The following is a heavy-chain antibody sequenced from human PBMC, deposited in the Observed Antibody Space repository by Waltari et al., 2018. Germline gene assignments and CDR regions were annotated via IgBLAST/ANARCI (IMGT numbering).Heavy chain of an antibody. D-gene: IGHD3-10*01. CDR1: GYTFTSYG. Sequence: QVQLVQSGAEVKKPGASVKVSCKASGYTFTSYGISWVRLAPGQGLEWMGWISAYNGNTNYAQKLQGRVTMTTDTSTSTAYMELRSLRSDDTAVYYCVRVPSQLWFRKYYFDYWGQGTLVTVSS. V-gene: IGHV1-18*01. CDR3: VRVPSQLWFRKYYFDY. CDR2: ISAYNGNT. J-gene: IGHJ4*02.